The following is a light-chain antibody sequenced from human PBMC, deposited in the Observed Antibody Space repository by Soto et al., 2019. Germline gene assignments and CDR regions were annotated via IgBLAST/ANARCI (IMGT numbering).Light chain of an antibody. Sequence: QSVLTQPPSASGSPGQSVTISCTGTSSDVGGYNYVSWYQQHPGKAPKLMIYEVSKRPSGVPDRFSGSKSGNTASLTVSGLQAEDEGDYYCSSYAVSNIVFGTGTKVTVL. CDR2: EVS. CDR1: SSDVGGYNY. V-gene: IGLV2-8*01. J-gene: IGLJ1*01. CDR3: SSYAVSNIV.